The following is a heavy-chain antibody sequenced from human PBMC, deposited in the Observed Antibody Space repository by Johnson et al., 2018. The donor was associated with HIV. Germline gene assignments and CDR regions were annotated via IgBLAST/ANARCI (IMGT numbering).Heavy chain of an antibody. J-gene: IGHJ3*02. Sequence: VQLVESGGDLIQPGGSLRLSCAASGFTVSSTYMSWVRQAPGKGLEWLSVLYSDGRTYYADSVKGRFTISSDGSKNTLFLQMNSLSAEDTAVYYCARRCSSSSCSHGAFDIWGQGTVVTVSS. CDR1: GFTVSSTY. CDR3: ARRCSSSSCSHGAFDI. CDR2: LYSDGRT. D-gene: IGHD2-2*01. V-gene: IGHV3-53*01.